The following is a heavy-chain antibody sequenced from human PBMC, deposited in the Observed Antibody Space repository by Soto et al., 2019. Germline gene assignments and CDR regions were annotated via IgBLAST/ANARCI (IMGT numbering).Heavy chain of an antibody. D-gene: IGHD1-1*01. V-gene: IGHV1-58*01. Sequence: ASVKVSCKASGFTFRNSAVQWVRQARGQRLEGIGWIVAGSGNKIYAQNFHERLTVNRDMSTSTTYMQLISLRSDDTAVYYCAAVGTPHLGFYFGMDVWC. CDR2: IVAGSGNK. CDR1: GFTFRNSA. J-gene: IGHJ6*02. CDR3: AAVGTPHLGFYFGMDV.